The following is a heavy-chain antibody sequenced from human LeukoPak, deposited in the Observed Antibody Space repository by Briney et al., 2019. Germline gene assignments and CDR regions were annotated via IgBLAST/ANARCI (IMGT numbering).Heavy chain of an antibody. V-gene: IGHV1-69*04. CDR2: IIPILGIA. Sequence: ASVKVSCKASGGTFSSYAISWVRQAPGQGLEWMGRIIPILGIANYAQKFQGRVTITADKSTSTAYMELSSLRSEDTAVYYCARDHYSDLYGIDYWGQGTLVTVSS. CDR1: GGTFSSYA. D-gene: IGHD4-17*01. CDR3: ARDHYSDLYGIDY. J-gene: IGHJ4*02.